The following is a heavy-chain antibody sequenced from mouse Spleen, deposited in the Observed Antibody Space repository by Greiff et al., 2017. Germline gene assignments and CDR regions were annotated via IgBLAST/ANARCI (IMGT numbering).Heavy chain of an antibody. CDR2: ISSGGGNT. J-gene: IGHJ2*01. V-gene: IGHV5-6*01. Sequence: EVLLVESGGCLVTLGGSLKLSCAASGFSFSSYGMSGVRQPPEKGLVWVATISSGGGNTYYPDSVEGRLPLSRDNAKNNLYLQMSSLKSEDTAMYYCARDGITTVVAPFDYWGQGTTLTGSS. CDR3: ARDGITTVVAPFDY. CDR1: GFSFSSYG. D-gene: IGHD1-1*01.